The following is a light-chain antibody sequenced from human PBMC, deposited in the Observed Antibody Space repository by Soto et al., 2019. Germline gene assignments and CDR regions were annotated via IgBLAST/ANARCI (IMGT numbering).Light chain of an antibody. CDR3: QQRSNWPPIT. Sequence: EIVLTQSPATLSLSPGERATLSCRASQSVSSYLAWYQQKPGQAPRLLIYDASNRATGIPARFSGSGFGTDFTLTIISLEPEDFAVYYCQQRSNWPPITFGQGTRLEIK. CDR1: QSVSSY. CDR2: DAS. J-gene: IGKJ5*01. V-gene: IGKV3-11*01.